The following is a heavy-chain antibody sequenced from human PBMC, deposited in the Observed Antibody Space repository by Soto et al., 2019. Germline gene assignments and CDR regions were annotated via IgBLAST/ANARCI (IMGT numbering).Heavy chain of an antibody. V-gene: IGHV1-2*02. CDR3: AKTMVREKGHYYYGMDV. D-gene: IGHD3-10*01. J-gene: IGHJ6*02. Sequence: AASVKVSCKASGYTFTGYYMHWVRQAPGQGLEWMGWINPNSGGTNYAQKFQGRVTMTRDTSISTAYMELSRLRSDDTAVYYCAKTMVREKGHYYYGMDVWGQGTTVTVSS. CDR2: INPNSGGT. CDR1: GYTFTGYY.